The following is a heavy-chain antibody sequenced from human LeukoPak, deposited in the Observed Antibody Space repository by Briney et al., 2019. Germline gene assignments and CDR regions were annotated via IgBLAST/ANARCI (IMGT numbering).Heavy chain of an antibody. CDR1: GVTLSSHA. CDR2: IYGGGDST. D-gene: IGHD2-21*01. CDR3: AEDRTLVPLAYWYLDV. Sequence: GGSLRPSCAASGVTLSSHAMTWFRQVPGKRPEWVASIYGGGDSTFHADSVQGRFTISRDNSKNTLYLQMNSLGAEDAALYYCAEDRTLVPLAYWYLDVRGRGTLVTVSS. J-gene: IGHJ2*01. V-gene: IGHV3-23*01.